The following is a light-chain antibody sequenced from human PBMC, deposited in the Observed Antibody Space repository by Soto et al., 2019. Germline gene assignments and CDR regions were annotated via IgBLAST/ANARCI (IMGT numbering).Light chain of an antibody. CDR3: CAYVGSNNYV. CDR2: EVT. CDR1: SSDVGGYNY. Sequence: QSVLTQPPSASGSPGQSVAISCTGTSSDVGGYNYVSWYQQYPGKAPKLIMYEVTKRPSGVPDRFSGSKSGKTASLTVSGLQAEDEDDYYCCAYVGSNNYVFGTGSKLTVL. J-gene: IGLJ1*01. V-gene: IGLV2-8*01.